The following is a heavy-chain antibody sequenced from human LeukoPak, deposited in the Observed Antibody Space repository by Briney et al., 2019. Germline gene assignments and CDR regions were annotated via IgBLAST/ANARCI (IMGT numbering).Heavy chain of an antibody. Sequence: SETLSLTCTVSGGSISSSSYYWGWIRQPPGKGLEWIGSIYYSGSTYYSPSLKSRVTISVDTSKNQFSLKLSSVTAADTAVYYCARNDYALGDYWGQGTLVTVSS. V-gene: IGHV4-39*01. D-gene: IGHD5-12*01. CDR1: GGSISSSSYY. J-gene: IGHJ4*02. CDR2: IYYSGST. CDR3: ARNDYALGDY.